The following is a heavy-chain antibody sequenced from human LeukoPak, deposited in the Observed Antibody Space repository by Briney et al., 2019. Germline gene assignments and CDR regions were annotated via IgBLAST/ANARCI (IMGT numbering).Heavy chain of an antibody. CDR3: AREFGSGSYYSLAH. CDR1: GFDVSRNY. D-gene: IGHD3-10*01. J-gene: IGHJ5*02. V-gene: IGHV3-53*01. CDR2: IYSGGNT. Sequence: GGSLRLSCAASGFDVSRNYMNWVRQAPGKGLEWVSAIYSGGNTYYADSVKGRFTISRDNAKNSLYLQMNNLRDDDTAVYYCAREFGSGSYYSLAHWGQGILVTVS.